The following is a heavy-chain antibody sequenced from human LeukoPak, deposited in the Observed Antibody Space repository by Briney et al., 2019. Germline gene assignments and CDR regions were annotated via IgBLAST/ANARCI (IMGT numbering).Heavy chain of an antibody. CDR2: IYYSGST. CDR1: GGSISSGDYY. Sequence: PSETLSLTCTVSGGSISSGDYYWSWIRQPPGKGLEWIGYIYYSGSTYYNPSLKSRVTISVDTSKNQFSLKLSSVTAADTAVYYCARAGGYSYGYWDYWGQGTLVTVSS. J-gene: IGHJ4*02. V-gene: IGHV4-30-4*01. D-gene: IGHD5-18*01. CDR3: ARAGGYSYGYWDY.